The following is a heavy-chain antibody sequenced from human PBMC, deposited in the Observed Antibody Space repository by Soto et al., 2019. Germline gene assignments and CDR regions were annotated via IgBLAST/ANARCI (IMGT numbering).Heavy chain of an antibody. J-gene: IGHJ5*02. CDR1: GGSFSGYY. CDR2: INHSGST. CDR3: ARAIAARGHWFDP. D-gene: IGHD6-6*01. V-gene: IGHV4-34*01. Sequence: PSETLSLTCAVYGGSFSGYYWSWIRQPPGKGLEWIGEINHSGSTNYNPSLKSRVTISVDTSKNQFSLKLSSVTAADTAVYYCARAIAARGHWFDPWGQGTLVTVSS.